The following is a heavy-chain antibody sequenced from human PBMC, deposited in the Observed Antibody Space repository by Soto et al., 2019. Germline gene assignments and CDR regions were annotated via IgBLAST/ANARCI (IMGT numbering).Heavy chain of an antibody. CDR1: GYTFTYRY. CDR2: INAGNGNT. D-gene: IGHD1-26*01. CDR3: ARDVGGSTFDY. J-gene: IGHJ4*02. V-gene: IGHV1-3*01. Sequence: GASVKVSCKASGYTFTYRYLHWVRQAPGQRLEWMGWINAGNGNTKYSQKFQDRVTITRDTSASTAYMELSSLRSEDTAVYYCARDVGGSTFDYWGQGTLVTAPQ.